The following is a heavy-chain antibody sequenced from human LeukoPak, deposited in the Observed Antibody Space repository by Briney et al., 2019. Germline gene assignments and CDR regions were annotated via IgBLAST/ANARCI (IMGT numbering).Heavy chain of an antibody. J-gene: IGHJ4*02. CDR1: GFTFSSYA. D-gene: IGHD1-26*01. V-gene: IGHV3-23*01. CDR3: AKVNSGSYAALGY. Sequence: GGSLRLSCAASGFTFSSYAMSWVRQAPGKGLEWVSAISGSGGSTYYADSVKGRFTISRDNSKNALYLQMNSLRAEDTAVYYCAKVNSGSYAALGYWGQGTLVTVSS. CDR2: ISGSGGST.